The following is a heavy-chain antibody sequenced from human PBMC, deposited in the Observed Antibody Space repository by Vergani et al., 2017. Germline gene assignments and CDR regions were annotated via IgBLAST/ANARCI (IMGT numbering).Heavy chain of an antibody. Sequence: QVQLVESGGGVVQPGRSLRLSCAASGFTFSSSGMNWVRQAPGKGLEWVAGISYDGSNKYYADSVKGRFTISRDNSKNTLYLQMNSLRAEDTAVYYCAKALYDSSGYGSDYAFDIWGQGTMVTVSS. V-gene: IGHV3-30*18. J-gene: IGHJ3*02. CDR3: AKALYDSSGYGSDYAFDI. CDR1: GFTFSSSG. D-gene: IGHD3-22*01. CDR2: ISYDGSNK.